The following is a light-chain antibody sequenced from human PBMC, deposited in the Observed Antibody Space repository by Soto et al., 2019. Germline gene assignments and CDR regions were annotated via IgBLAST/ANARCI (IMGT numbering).Light chain of an antibody. Sequence: DIVMTQSPDSLALSLGERATINCKSSRSLLSSSNNKNFLAWYQQKPGLPPRLLIYWASTRESGVPDRFSGSGSGPSFTLTISSLQAEDVAVYYCQQYYSSPFSFGPGTKVDIK. CDR2: WAS. V-gene: IGKV4-1*01. CDR1: RSLLSSSNNKNF. CDR3: QQYYSSPFS. J-gene: IGKJ3*01.